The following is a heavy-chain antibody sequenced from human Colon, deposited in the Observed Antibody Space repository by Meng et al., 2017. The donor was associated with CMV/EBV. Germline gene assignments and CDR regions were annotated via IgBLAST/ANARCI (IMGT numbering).Heavy chain of an antibody. D-gene: IGHD6-19*01. V-gene: IGHV4-61*01. Sequence: GSLRLSCTVSGGSVSSGSYFWSWIRQPPGKGLEWIGYISYSGNTNYNPSLKSRVTISVDTSRNQFSLKLTSVSAADTAIYYCARESSGWSTGIDYWGQGALVTVSS. CDR3: ARESSGWSTGIDY. CDR1: GGSVSSGSYF. J-gene: IGHJ4*02. CDR2: ISYSGNT.